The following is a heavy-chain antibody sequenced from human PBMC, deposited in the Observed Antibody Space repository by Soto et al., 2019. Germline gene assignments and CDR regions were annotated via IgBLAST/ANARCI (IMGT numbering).Heavy chain of an antibody. V-gene: IGHV4-4*07. CDR3: ARDHYYYDSSAYNWFDP. Sequence: PSETLSLTCTVSGGSISSYYWSWIRQPAGKGLEWIRRIYTIGSTNYNPSLKSRVTMSLDTSKNQFSLKLSSVTAADTAVYYCARDHYYYDSSAYNWFDPWGQGTLVTVSS. CDR1: GGSISSYY. CDR2: IYTIGST. J-gene: IGHJ5*02. D-gene: IGHD3-22*01.